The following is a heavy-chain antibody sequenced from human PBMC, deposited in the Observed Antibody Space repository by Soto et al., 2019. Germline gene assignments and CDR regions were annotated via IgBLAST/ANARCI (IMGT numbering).Heavy chain of an antibody. V-gene: IGHV1-3*01. D-gene: IGHD6-19*01. CDR3: ARDLADAPDYFFDY. CDR2: IAAGDGGT. Sequence: ASVKVSCKASGYTFNKYVIHWVRQAPGQGLEWMGWIAAGDGGTFYSQKFQDRLTITRDTSTSTAYMELKSLTSEDTSLYYCARDLADAPDYFFDYWGQGTRVTVSS. J-gene: IGHJ4*02. CDR1: GYTFNKYV.